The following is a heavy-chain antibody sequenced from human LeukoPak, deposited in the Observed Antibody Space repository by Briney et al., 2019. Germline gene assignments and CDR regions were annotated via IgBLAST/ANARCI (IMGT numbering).Heavy chain of an antibody. CDR1: GYTFTGYY. CDR2: INPNSGGT. CDR3: ARGGGYSGYDVYFDY. V-gene: IGHV1-2*02. J-gene: IGHJ4*02. Sequence: ASVKVSCKASGYTFTGYYMHWVRQAPGQGLEWMGWINPNSGGTNYAQKFQGRVTMTRDTSISTAYMELSRLTSDDTAVYYCARGGGYSGYDVYFDYWGQGTLVTVSS. D-gene: IGHD5-12*01.